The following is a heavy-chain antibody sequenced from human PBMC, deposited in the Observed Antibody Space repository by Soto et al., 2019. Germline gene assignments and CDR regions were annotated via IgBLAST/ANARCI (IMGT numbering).Heavy chain of an antibody. Sequence: QLQLRESGSGLVKPSQTLSLTCTVSGDSISSGGYSWNWIRQPPGKGLEWIGYIYHSGGTDYNPSLNSRVTITVDSSSNQFSLKLRSVTAADTAVYYCARDSRSGYYLEYWGQGTLVTVSS. CDR1: GDSISSGGYS. J-gene: IGHJ4*02. D-gene: IGHD3-22*01. CDR2: IYHSGGT. V-gene: IGHV4-30-2*01. CDR3: ARDSRSGYYLEY.